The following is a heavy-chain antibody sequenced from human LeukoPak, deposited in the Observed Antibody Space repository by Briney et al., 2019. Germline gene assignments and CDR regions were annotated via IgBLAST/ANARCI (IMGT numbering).Heavy chain of an antibody. CDR3: AREAKEPPYSSSSQPFDY. V-gene: IGHV4-34*01. D-gene: IGHD6-6*01. CDR1: GGSFSGYY. Sequence: SETLSLTCAVYGGSFSGYYWSWIRQPPGKGLEWIGEINHSGSTNYNPSLKSRVTISVDTSKNQFSLKLSSVTAADTAVYYCAREAKEPPYSSSSQPFDYWGQGTLVTVSS. J-gene: IGHJ4*02. CDR2: INHSGST.